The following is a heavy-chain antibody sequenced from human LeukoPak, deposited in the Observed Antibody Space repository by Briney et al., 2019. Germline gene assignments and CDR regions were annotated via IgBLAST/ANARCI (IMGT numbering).Heavy chain of an antibody. V-gene: IGHV3-21*01. CDR3: ARGSSSSDFDY. CDR2: ISSSSSYI. CDR1: GFTFSNYG. D-gene: IGHD6-6*01. J-gene: IGHJ4*02. Sequence: GSLRLSCAASGFTFSNYGMNWVRQPPGKGLEWVSSISSSSSYIYYADSVKGRFTISRDNAKNSLYLQMNSLRAEDTAVFYCARGSSSSDFDYWGQGTLVTVSS.